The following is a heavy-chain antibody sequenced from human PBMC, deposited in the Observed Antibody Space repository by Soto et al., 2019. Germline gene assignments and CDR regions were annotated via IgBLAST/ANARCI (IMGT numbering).Heavy chain of an antibody. CDR1: GYSFTNFG. V-gene: IGHV1-18*01. D-gene: IGHD1-7*01. CDR2: IAVNNGKT. CDR3: ASCRLSWGTNYYLDF. Sequence: ASVKVSCKASGYSFTNFGISWVRQAPGQGLEWMGWIAVNNGKTKYGQKVQDRVTMTTDTSTTTVYMELRSLRYDDTAVYYCASCRLSWGTNYYLDFWGQGTLVTVSS. J-gene: IGHJ4*02.